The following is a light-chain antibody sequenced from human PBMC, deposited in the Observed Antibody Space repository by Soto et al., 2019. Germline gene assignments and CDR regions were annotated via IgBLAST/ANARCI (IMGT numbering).Light chain of an antibody. Sequence: QSALTQPASVSGSPGQSITISCTGTSSDVGGYNFVSWYQQHPGKAPKLIIYEVSNRPSGVSNRFSGSKSGNTASLTISGLQAEDEADYSCSSFTSTTTLVVFGGGTKLTVL. CDR1: SSDVGGYNF. V-gene: IGLV2-14*01. CDR3: SSFTSTTTLVV. CDR2: EVS. J-gene: IGLJ2*01.